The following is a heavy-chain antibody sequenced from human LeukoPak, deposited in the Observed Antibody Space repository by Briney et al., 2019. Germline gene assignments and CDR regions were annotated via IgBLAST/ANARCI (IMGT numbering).Heavy chain of an antibody. V-gene: IGHV3-21*01. CDR3: ARDLLASGDY. Sequence: GGSLRLSCAASGFTFSSYDMNWVRQAPGKGLEWVSSISSGGSYIYYADSLKGRFTISRDNAKNSLYLQMNSLRVEDTAVYYCARDLLASGDYWGQGTLVTVSS. CDR1: GFTFSSYD. D-gene: IGHD1-26*01. CDR2: ISSGGSYI. J-gene: IGHJ4*02.